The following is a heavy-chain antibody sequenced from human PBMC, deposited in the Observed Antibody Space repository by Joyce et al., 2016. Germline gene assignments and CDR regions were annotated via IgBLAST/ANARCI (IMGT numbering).Heavy chain of an antibody. D-gene: IGHD3-9*01. CDR1: VYTFMNYA. CDR3: ERDDQENQNYDFLTGYILGAFDI. CDR2: TNPNNGNP. J-gene: IGHJ3*02. Sequence: QVQLVQSGAEVKKPGASVKVSCKASVYTFMNYAMHWVRQASGQRLEWMGWTNPNNGNPKNSQNFKGRVTITRDTSASTAYMDLSRLRSEDTAVYYCERDDQENQNYDFLTGYILGAFDIWGQGTMVTVSS. V-gene: IGHV1-3*01.